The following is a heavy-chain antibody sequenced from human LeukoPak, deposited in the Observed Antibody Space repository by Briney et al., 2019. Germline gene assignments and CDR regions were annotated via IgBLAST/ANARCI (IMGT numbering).Heavy chain of an antibody. D-gene: IGHD3-22*01. CDR2: INPNSGGT. J-gene: IGHJ4*02. Sequence: ASVKVSCKASGYTFTGYYMHWVRQAPGQGLEWMGWINPNSGGTNYAQKFQGRVTMTRDTSISTAYMELSGLRSDDTAVYYRARVLRSGYPAMENFDYWGQGTLVTVSS. CDR1: GYTFTGYY. CDR3: ARVLRSGYPAMENFDY. V-gene: IGHV1-2*02.